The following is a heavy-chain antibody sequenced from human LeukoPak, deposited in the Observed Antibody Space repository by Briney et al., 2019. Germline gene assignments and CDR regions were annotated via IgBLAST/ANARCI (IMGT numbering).Heavy chain of an antibody. J-gene: IGHJ5*02. V-gene: IGHV4-4*09. Sequence: KSSETLSLTCTVSGGSISSYYWSWIRQPPGKGLEWIGYIYTSGSTNYNPSLKSRVTISVDRSKNQFSLKLSSVTAADTAVYYCARVEGSGSYYSNWFDPWGQGTLVTVSS. CDR2: IYTSGST. CDR1: GGSISSYY. D-gene: IGHD3-10*01. CDR3: ARVEGSGSYYSNWFDP.